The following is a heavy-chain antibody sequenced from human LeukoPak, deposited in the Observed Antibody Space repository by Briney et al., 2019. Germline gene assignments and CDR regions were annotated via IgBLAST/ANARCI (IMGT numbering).Heavy chain of an antibody. CDR2: ISSAGDT. CDR1: GFTFFNDD. CDR3: ARGNILTGYSI. J-gene: IGHJ4*02. V-gene: IGHV3-13*01. D-gene: IGHD3-9*01. Sequence: GGSLRLSCAASGFTFFNDDMHWVRQGLGRGLEWVSAISSAGDTYYPGSVKGRFTISRENAKNSLYLQMNRLTAGDTAVCYCARGNILTGYSIWGQGTLVTVSS.